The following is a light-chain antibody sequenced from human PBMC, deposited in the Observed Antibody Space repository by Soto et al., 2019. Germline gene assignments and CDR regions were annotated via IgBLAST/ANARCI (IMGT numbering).Light chain of an antibody. CDR3: QQPNSFPHT. J-gene: IGKJ4*01. V-gene: IGKV1-12*01. Sequence: DIQMTQSPSSVSASVGDRVTITCRASQGIGSWLAWYQQKPGKAPNLLIYDASKLHSGVPSRFSGSGSGTDFSLTISSLQPEDFATYYCQQPNSFPHTFGGGTKVEI. CDR1: QGIGSW. CDR2: DAS.